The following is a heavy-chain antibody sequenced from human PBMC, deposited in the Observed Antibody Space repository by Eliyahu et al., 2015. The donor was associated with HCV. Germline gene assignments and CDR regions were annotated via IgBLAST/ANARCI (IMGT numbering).Heavy chain of an antibody. Sequence: EVQLVESGGGLVQPGXSLRLSCAASGFTFSNYWXHWVRQAPGXGLVWVXRINGDGSITVYADSVEGRFTISRDNAKNTLYLQMNSLRAEDTAVYYCARVGHESAFDIWGQGTLVTVSS. V-gene: IGHV3-74*01. J-gene: IGHJ3*02. CDR2: INGDGSIT. D-gene: IGHD3-16*01. CDR1: GFTFSNYW. CDR3: ARVGHESAFDI.